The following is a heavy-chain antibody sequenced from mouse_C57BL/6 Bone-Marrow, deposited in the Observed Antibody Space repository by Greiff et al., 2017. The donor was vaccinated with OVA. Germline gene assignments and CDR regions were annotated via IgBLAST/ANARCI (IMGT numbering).Heavy chain of an antibody. CDR2: IYPGSGSI. CDR3: ERAGRIRDYADY. J-gene: IGHJ2*03. D-gene: IGHD1-1*01. CDR1: GYTFTDYY. V-gene: IGHV1-76*01. Sequence: QVQLQQSGAELVRPGASVKLSCKASGYTFTDYYISWVKQRPGQGLEWIARIYPGSGSIYYNEKFKGKATLTADKSSSTAYMQLSSLTSDDSAVFVCERAGRIRDYADYGGRGNSPTVS.